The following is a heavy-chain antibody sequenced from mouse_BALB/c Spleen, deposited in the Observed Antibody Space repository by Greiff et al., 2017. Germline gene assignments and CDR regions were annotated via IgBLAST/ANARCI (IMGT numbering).Heavy chain of an antibody. CDR1: GFSLTSYG. D-gene: IGHD1-1*01. V-gene: IGHV2-9*02. CDR3: ASHYYGSRRGYFDY. CDR2: IWAGGST. J-gene: IGHJ2*01. Sequence: VKVVESGPGLVAPSQSLSITCTVSGFSLTSYGVHWVRQPPGKGLEWLGVIWAGGSTNYNSALMSRLSISKDNSKSQVFLKMNSLQTDDTAMYYCASHYYGSRRGYFDYWGQGTTLTVSS.